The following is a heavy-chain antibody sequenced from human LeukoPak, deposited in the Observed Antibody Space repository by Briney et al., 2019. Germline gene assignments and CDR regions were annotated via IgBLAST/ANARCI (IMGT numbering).Heavy chain of an antibody. V-gene: IGHV4-4*07. D-gene: IGHD1-26*01. CDR1: GGSIRSYF. Sequence: KPSETLSPTCSVSGGSIRSYFWSWIRQPAGKGQEWIGRIYTSGSTNYNPSLKSRVTMSVDTSKNQFSLKLSSVTAADTAVYYCAREGPIVGATTVDYWGQGTLVTVSS. CDR3: AREGPIVGATTVDY. CDR2: IYTSGST. J-gene: IGHJ4*02.